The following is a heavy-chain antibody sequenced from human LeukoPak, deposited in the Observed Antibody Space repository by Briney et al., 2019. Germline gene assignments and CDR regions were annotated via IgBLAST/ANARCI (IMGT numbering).Heavy chain of an antibody. CDR1: GFTFSSYA. J-gene: IGHJ5*02. CDR2: ISGSGGST. Sequence: GGSLRLSCAASGFTFSSYAMSWVRQAPGKGLEWVSAISGSGGSTYYADSVKGRFTISRDNPKNTLYLQMNSLRAEDTAVYYCAKDIGSAAVAGTPTGWFDPWGQGTLVTVSS. CDR3: AKDIGSAAVAGTPTGWFDP. V-gene: IGHV3-23*01. D-gene: IGHD6-19*01.